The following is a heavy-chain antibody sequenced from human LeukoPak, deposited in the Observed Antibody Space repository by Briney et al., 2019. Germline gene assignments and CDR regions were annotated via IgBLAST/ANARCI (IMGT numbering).Heavy chain of an antibody. CDR2: ISSDGRNN. V-gene: IGHV3-30*18. Sequence: GGSLRISGAASGFTFSRYGMHWVRQAQGKGLEWVAVISSDGRNNYYADSVKGRFTISRDNPKNTLYLQMNSLRAEDTAVYYCAKDGPHYYGSGSYYNSLYGMDVWGQGTTVTVSS. CDR3: AKDGPHYYGSGSYYNSLYGMDV. CDR1: GFTFSRYG. D-gene: IGHD3-10*01. J-gene: IGHJ6*02.